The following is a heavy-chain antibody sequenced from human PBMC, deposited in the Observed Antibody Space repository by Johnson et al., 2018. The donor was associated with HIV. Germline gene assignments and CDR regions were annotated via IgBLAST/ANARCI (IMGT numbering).Heavy chain of an antibody. CDR3: VSVVRMPYSAGWKAFDM. CDR1: EFTFSYYW. Sequence: VQLVESGGGVVQPGGSLRLSCAASEFTFSYYWMTWVRQAPGKGLEWVANIKQDGSEKYYVASVKGRFTIARDNAKKFVFLQMNNLRGEDTAVYYCVSVVRMPYSAGWKAFDMWGHGTEVSVSS. J-gene: IGHJ3*02. D-gene: IGHD1-26*01. V-gene: IGHV3-7*02. CDR2: IKQDGSEK.